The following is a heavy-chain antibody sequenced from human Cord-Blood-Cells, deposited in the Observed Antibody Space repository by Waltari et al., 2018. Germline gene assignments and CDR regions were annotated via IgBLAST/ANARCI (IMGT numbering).Heavy chain of an antibody. V-gene: IGHV4-39*01. D-gene: IGHD5-18*01. CDR1: GGSISSSSYS. J-gene: IGHJ3*02. Sequence: QLQLQESGPGLVKPSETLSLTCTVSGGSISSSSYSWGWIRQPPGKGLEWIGSIYYSGSTYYNPSLKSRVTISVDTSKNQFSLKLSSVTAADTAVYYCASSGYSYGSPNDAFDIWGQGTMVTVSS. CDR3: ASSGYSYGSPNDAFDI. CDR2: IYYSGST.